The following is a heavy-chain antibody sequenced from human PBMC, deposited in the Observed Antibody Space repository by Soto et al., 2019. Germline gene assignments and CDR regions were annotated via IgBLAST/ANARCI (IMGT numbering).Heavy chain of an antibody. CDR2: ISGGGGST. J-gene: IGHJ4*02. V-gene: IGHV3-23*01. D-gene: IGHD3-22*01. Sequence: EVKLLESGGRLVQPGGSLRLSCAASGFSFNIFAMNWVRQAPGKGLEWVSGISGGGGSTYYADSVKGRFTISRDNSNNTLYLQMISLRAEDTAVYYCAKDPTSYDSSAQFDSWGQGTLVTVSS. CDR1: GFSFNIFA. CDR3: AKDPTSYDSSAQFDS.